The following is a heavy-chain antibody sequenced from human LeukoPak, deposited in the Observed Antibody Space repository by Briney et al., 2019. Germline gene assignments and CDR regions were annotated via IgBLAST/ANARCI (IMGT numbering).Heavy chain of an antibody. J-gene: IGHJ4*02. CDR3: ASQDRGGYDGPVDY. V-gene: IGHV3-21*01. Sequence: GGSLRLSCAASGFTFSSYNMNWVRQAPGKGPEWVSSITSSSSYIYYADSVKGRFTISRDNAKNSLYLQMNSLRAEDTAVYYCASQDRGGYDGPVDYWGQGTLVTVSS. CDR1: GFTFSSYN. CDR2: ITSSSSYI. D-gene: IGHD5-12*01.